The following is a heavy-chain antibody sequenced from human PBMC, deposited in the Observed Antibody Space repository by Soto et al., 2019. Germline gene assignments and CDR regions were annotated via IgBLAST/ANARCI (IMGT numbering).Heavy chain of an antibody. J-gene: IGHJ5*02. D-gene: IGHD3-22*01. CDR2: IYYSGST. V-gene: IGHV4-39*01. Sequence: SETLSLTCTVSGGSISSSSYYWGWIRQPPGKGLEWIGSIYYSGSTYYNPSLKSRVTISVDTSKNQFSLKLSSVTAADTAVYYCASEGDKGLKDYDSSGYYYNWFDPWGQGTLVTVSS. CDR3: ASEGDKGLKDYDSSGYYYNWFDP. CDR1: GGSISSSSYY.